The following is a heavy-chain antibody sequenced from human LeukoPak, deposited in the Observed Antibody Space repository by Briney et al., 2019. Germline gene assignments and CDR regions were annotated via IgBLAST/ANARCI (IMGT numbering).Heavy chain of an antibody. CDR2: IYYSGST. J-gene: IGHJ4*02. CDR1: GGSTSSYY. D-gene: IGHD3-3*01. V-gene: IGHV4-59*01. CDR3: ASRSSIWSGYQDTLYYFDS. Sequence: SETLSLTCTVSGGSTSSYYWSWIRQPPGKRLEWIGHIYYSGSTNYNPSLKSRVTISVDTSKNQFSLKLSSVTAADTAVYYCASRSSIWSGYQDTLYYFDSWGQGTLVTVSS.